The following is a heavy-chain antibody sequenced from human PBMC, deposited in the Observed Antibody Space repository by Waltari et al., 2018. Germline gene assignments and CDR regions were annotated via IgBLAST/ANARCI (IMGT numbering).Heavy chain of an antibody. CDR2: ICPIFGTA. CDR3: ARDQGITMYSSSWYGWFDP. Sequence: QVQLVQSGAEVKKPGSSVKVSCKASGGTFSSYAISWVRQAPGQGREWMGGICPIFGTANYAQKFQGRVTITTDESTSTAYMELSSLRSEDTAVYYCARDQGITMYSSSWYGWFDPWGQGTLVTVSS. D-gene: IGHD6-13*01. CDR1: GGTFSSYA. J-gene: IGHJ5*02. V-gene: IGHV1-69*05.